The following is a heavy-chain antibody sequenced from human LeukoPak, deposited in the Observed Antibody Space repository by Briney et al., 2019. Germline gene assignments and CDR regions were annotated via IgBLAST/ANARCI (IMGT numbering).Heavy chain of an antibody. Sequence: GGSLRLSCAVSGFTFSNAWMNWVRQAPGKGLEWVGRFKSKTDGGTTDYAAPVTGRFSISRDDSKNTLYLQMNSLKTEDTAVYYCTTLYLGDGYDYWGQGTLVTVSS. CDR2: FKSKTDGGTT. D-gene: IGHD5-24*01. V-gene: IGHV3-15*01. CDR3: TTLYLGDGYDY. J-gene: IGHJ4*02. CDR1: GFTFSNAW.